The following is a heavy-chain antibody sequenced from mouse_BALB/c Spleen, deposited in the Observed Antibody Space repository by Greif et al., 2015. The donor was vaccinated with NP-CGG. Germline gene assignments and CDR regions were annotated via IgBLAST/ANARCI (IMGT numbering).Heavy chain of an antibody. D-gene: IGHD1-1*01. CDR3: ASFYGSSYATDY. V-gene: IGHV1-7*01. CDR2: INRSTGYT. CDR1: GYTFTSFW. J-gene: IGHJ4*01. Sequence: LQQSGAELAKPGASVKMSCKASGYTFTSFWMHWVKQRPGQDLEWIVYINRSTGYTEYIQKFKDKATLTADKSSSTAYMQQSSPTSEEYAVYYCASFYGSSYATDYWGQGTSVTVSS.